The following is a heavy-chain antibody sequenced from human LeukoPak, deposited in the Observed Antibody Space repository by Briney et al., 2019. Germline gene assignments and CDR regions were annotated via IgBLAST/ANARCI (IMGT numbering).Heavy chain of an antibody. D-gene: IGHD4-11*01. V-gene: IGHV3-53*01. J-gene: IGHJ4*02. CDR1: GFTVSSNY. Sequence: TGGSLRLSCAASGFTVSSNYMSWVRQAPGKGLEWVSVIYSGGSTYYADSVKGRFTISRDNSKNTLYLQMNSLRAEDTAVYYCARAAGNDYPVYRGQGTLVTVSS. CDR2: IYSGGST. CDR3: ARAAGNDYPVY.